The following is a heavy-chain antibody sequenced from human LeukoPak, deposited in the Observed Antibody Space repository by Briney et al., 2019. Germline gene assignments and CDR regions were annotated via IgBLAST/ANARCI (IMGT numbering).Heavy chain of an antibody. J-gene: IGHJ4*02. CDR3: ARRGIAAAGYDY. Sequence: SETLSLTRTVPGGSISSYYWSWIRQPPGKGLEWIGYIYYSGTTNYNPSLKSRVTILVDTSKNQFSLNLSSVTAADTAVYYCARRGIAAAGYDYWGQGTLVTVSS. D-gene: IGHD6-13*01. CDR1: GGSISSYY. V-gene: IGHV4-59*08. CDR2: IYYSGTT.